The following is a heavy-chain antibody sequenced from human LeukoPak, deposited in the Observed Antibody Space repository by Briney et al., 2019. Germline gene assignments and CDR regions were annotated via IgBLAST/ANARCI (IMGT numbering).Heavy chain of an antibody. CDR2: IIPIFGTA. J-gene: IGHJ4*02. D-gene: IGHD3-9*01. CDR1: GGTFSSYA. CDR3: ARGYSDILTGYKWAFAFDY. V-gene: IGHV1-69*05. Sequence: SVKVSCKASGGTFSSYAISWVRQAPGQGLEWMGGIIPIFGTANYAQKFQGRVTITTDESTSTAYMELGSLRSEDTAVYYCARGYSDILTGYKWAFAFDYWGQGTLVTVSS.